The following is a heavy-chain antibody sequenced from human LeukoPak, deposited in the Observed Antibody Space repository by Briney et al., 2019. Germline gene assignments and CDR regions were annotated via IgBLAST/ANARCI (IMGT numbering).Heavy chain of an antibody. CDR3: ARGGYCSSTSCLPDWFDP. Sequence: SVKVSCKASGGTFSSYAISWVRQAPGQGLEWMGGIIPIFGTANYAQKFQGRVTITADESTSTAYMEPSSLRSEDTAVYYRARGGYCSSTSCLPDWFDPWGQGTLVTVSS. CDR2: IIPIFGTA. CDR1: GGTFSSYA. V-gene: IGHV1-69*13. D-gene: IGHD2-2*01. J-gene: IGHJ5*02.